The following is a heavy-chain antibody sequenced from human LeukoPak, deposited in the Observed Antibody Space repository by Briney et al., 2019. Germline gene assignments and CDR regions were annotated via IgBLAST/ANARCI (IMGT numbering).Heavy chain of an antibody. D-gene: IGHD6-19*01. V-gene: IGHV4-4*07. CDR2: IYTSGST. J-gene: IGHJ5*02. CDR1: GGSISSYY. Sequence: SETLSLTCTVSGGSISSYYWSWIRQPAGKGLEWIGRIYTSGSTNYNPSLKSRVTMSVDTSKNQFSLKLSSVTAADTAVYYCARNRSSGWYNWFDPWGQGTLVTVSS. CDR3: ARNRSSGWYNWFDP.